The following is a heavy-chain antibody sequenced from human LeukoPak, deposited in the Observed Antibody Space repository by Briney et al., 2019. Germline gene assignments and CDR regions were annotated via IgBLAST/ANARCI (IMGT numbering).Heavy chain of an antibody. J-gene: IGHJ4*02. Sequence: ASVKVSCKASGGTFSSYAISWMRQAPGQGLEWMGGIIPIFGTANYAQKFQGRVTITADESTSTAYMELSSLRSEDTAVYYCARVPEGDILTGYFDYWGQGTLVTVSS. CDR2: IIPIFGTA. D-gene: IGHD3-9*01. CDR3: ARVPEGDILTGYFDY. V-gene: IGHV1-69*13. CDR1: GGTFSSYA.